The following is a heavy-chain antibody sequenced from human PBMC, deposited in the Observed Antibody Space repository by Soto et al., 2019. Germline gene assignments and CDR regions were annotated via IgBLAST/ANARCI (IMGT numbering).Heavy chain of an antibody. D-gene: IGHD6-13*01. J-gene: IGHJ4*02. CDR1: GYTFSNFW. V-gene: IGHV5-51*01. CDR3: ARSPRSSPYFDY. CDR2: IYPGDHET. Sequence: GESLKISCRCSGYTFSNFWIARVRHLPGKGLEWMGIIYPGDHETRYSPSFHGKVTISADKSINTAYLQWSSLEVSDSAFYYCARSPRSSPYFDYWGQGALVTVSS.